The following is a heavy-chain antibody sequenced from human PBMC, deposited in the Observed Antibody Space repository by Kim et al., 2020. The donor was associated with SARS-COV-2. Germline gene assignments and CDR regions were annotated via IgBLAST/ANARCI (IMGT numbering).Heavy chain of an antibody. D-gene: IGHD6-6*01. CDR3: AREREYSSSSYYYYGMDV. V-gene: IGHV3-30*01. Sequence: KGRFTISRDNSKNTLYLQMNSLRAEDTAVYYCAREREYSSSSYYYYGMDVWGQGTTVTVSS. J-gene: IGHJ6*02.